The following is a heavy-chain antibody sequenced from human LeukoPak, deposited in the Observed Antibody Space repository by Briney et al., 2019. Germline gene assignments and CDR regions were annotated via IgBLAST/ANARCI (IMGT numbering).Heavy chain of an antibody. J-gene: IGHJ4*02. D-gene: IGHD1-14*01. CDR1: GYTFTSYA. CDR2: INAGHGNT. Sequence: GASVKVSCKASGYTFTSYAIQWVRQAPGQRLEWMGWINAGHGNTKYSQNFQGRVTITRDTSASTAYMELSSLRSEDTAVYYCVRGAGFAEPLPEYWGQGTLLTVSP. CDR3: VRGAGFAEPLPEY. V-gene: IGHV1-3*01.